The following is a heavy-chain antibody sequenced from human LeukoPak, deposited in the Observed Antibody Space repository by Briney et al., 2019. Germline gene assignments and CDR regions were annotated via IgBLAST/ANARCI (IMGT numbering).Heavy chain of an antibody. CDR2: INHSGST. CDR1: GGSFSGYY. J-gene: IGHJ4*02. CDR3: ARHYCTGGACYQLDF. V-gene: IGHV4-34*01. D-gene: IGHD2-8*02. Sequence: SETLSLTCAVYGGSFSGYYWSWIRQPPGKGLEWIGEINHSGSTNYNPSLKSRVTISLDTSKSQFSLTLTSVTAADTAVYYCARHYCTGGACYQLDFWGQGILVTVSS.